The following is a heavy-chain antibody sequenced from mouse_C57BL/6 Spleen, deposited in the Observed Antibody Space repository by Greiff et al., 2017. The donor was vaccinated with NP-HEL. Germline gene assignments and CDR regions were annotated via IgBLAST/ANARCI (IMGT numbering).Heavy chain of an antibody. CDR3: ARRGVVATPYAMDY. D-gene: IGHD1-1*01. CDR2: IYPGDGDT. J-gene: IGHJ4*01. CDR1: GYAFSSYW. V-gene: IGHV1-80*01. Sequence: VQLQQSGAELVKPGASVKISCKASGYAFSSYWMNWVKQRPGKGLEWIGQIYPGDGDTNYNGKFKGKATLTADKSSSTAYMQLSSLTSEDSAVYFCARRGVVATPYAMDYWGQGTSVTVSS.